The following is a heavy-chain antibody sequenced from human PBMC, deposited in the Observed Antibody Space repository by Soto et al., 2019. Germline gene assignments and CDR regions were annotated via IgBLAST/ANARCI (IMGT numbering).Heavy chain of an antibody. CDR2: INPSGGST. CDR3: AREKEGATVTNNWFDP. D-gene: IGHD4-17*01. V-gene: IGHV1-46*01. CDR1: GYTFTSYY. Sequence: QVQLVQSGAEVKKPGASVKVSCKASGYTFTSYYMHWVRQAPGQGLEWMGIINPSGGSTSYAQKFQGRVTMTRDTSTSTVYMELSSLRSEDTAVYYYAREKEGATVTNNWFDPWGQGTLVTVSS. J-gene: IGHJ5*02.